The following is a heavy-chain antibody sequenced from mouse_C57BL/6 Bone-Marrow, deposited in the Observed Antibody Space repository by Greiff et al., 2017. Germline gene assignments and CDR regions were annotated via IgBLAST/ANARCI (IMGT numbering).Heavy chain of an antibody. Sequence: VQLQQSGAELARPGASVKLSCKASGYTFTSYGISWVKQRPEQGLEWIGRIDPANGNTKYAPKFQGKATITADTSSNTAYLQLSSLTSEDTAIYYCARSYYSNYDAMDYWGQGTSVTVSS. CDR2: IDPANGNT. CDR3: ARSYYSNYDAMDY. J-gene: IGHJ4*01. CDR1: GYTFTSYG. D-gene: IGHD2-5*01. V-gene: IGHV14-3*01.